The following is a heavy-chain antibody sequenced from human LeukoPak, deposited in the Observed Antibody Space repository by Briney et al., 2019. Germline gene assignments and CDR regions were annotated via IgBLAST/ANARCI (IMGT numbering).Heavy chain of an antibody. V-gene: IGHV3-74*01. CDR1: GFTLSNYW. Sequence: GGSLRLSCSASGFTLSNYWMHWVRQAPGKGLVWVSRINTDGSSTNYADSVKGRFTVSRDNSKNTLYVQMKSLRAEDTAVYYCAKDFVVVPGNVNYFDYWGQGTLVTVSS. D-gene: IGHD2-21*02. CDR2: INTDGSST. CDR3: AKDFVVVPGNVNYFDY. J-gene: IGHJ4*02.